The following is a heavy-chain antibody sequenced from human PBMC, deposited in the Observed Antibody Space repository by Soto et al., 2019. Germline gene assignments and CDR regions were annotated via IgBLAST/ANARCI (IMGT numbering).Heavy chain of an antibody. Sequence: EVQLLESGGGLVQPGGSLRLSCAASGFTFSSYAMSWVRQAPGKGLEWVSAISGSGGSTYYADSVKGRFTISRDNSKNTLYLQMNSRRAEDTAVYYWAKEQYSSGWYSDYWGQGTLVTVSS. CDR2: ISGSGGST. CDR1: GFTFSSYA. J-gene: IGHJ4*02. CDR3: AKEQYSSGWYSDY. V-gene: IGHV3-23*01. D-gene: IGHD6-19*01.